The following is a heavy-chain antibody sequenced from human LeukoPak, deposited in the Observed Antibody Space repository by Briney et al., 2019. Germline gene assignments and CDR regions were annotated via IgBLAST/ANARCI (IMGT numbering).Heavy chain of an antibody. J-gene: IGHJ6*02. D-gene: IGHD2-2*02. V-gene: IGHV1-69*04. Sequence: GASVKVSCKASGGTFSSYAISLVRQAPGQGLEWMGRIIPILGIANYAQKFQGRVTITADKSTSTAYMELSSPRSEDTAVYYCARDRVVVVPAAIRRYYGMDVWGQGTTVTVSS. CDR2: IIPILGIA. CDR1: GGTFSSYA. CDR3: ARDRVVVVPAAIRRYYGMDV.